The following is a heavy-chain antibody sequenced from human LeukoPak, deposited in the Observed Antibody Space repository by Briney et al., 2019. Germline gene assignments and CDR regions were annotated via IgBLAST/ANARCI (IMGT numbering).Heavy chain of an antibody. D-gene: IGHD5-18*01. Sequence: GGSLRLSCGASGFTFSSYWMNWVRQAPGKGLEWVSYISSSSSTIYYADSVKGRFTISRDNAKNSLYLQMNSLRAEDTAVYYCASKGYGPSDYWGQGTLVTVSS. V-gene: IGHV3-48*04. CDR2: ISSSSSTI. J-gene: IGHJ4*02. CDR1: GFTFSSYW. CDR3: ASKGYGPSDY.